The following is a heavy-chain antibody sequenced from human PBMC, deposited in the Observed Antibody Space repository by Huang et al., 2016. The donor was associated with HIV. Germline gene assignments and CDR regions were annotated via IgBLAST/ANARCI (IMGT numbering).Heavy chain of an antibody. J-gene: IGHJ4*02. V-gene: IGHV4-39*01. CDR3: VRHRPNYDFWSGYYPYFDD. CDR2: MYYIVST. CDR1: GCSFSSSFYY. D-gene: IGHD3-3*01. Sequence: QVQLQELGRGLVKPSETLSLTCTVSGCSFSSSFYYWGWIRQSPGKGLEWIGSMYYIVSTDYNPSLKSRVTISADTSNSQFSLKLTSVTAADSAVYYCVRHRPNYDFWSGYYPYFDDWGQGTLFTVSS.